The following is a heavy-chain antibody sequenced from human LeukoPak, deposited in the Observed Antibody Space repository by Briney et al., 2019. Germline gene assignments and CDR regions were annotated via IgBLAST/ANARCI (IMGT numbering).Heavy chain of an antibody. Sequence: ASVKVSCKTSGFTFTSHDYNWVRQAAGQGLEWMGWKNPNSGATGYAQKFQGRVTMTRDTSITTVYMELSSLTSEDTAVYYCARDGRGAAAPDDAFDVWGQGTMVTVSS. CDR3: ARDGRGAAAPDDAFDV. J-gene: IGHJ3*01. V-gene: IGHV1-8*01. CDR1: GFTFTSHD. CDR2: KNPNSGAT. D-gene: IGHD2-2*01.